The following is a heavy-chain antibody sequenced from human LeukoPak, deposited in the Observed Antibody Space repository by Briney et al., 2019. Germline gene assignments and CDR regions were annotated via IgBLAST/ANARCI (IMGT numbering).Heavy chain of an antibody. D-gene: IGHD6-19*01. CDR3: ARHGYSSGWYGGSGDAFDI. CDR2: IYYSGST. CDR1: GGSISSYY. J-gene: IGHJ3*02. Sequence: PSETLSLTCTVSGGSISSYYWSWIRQPPGKGLEWIGYIYYSGSTNYNPSLKSRVTICVDTSKNQFSLKLSSVTAADTAVYYCARHGYSSGWYGGSGDAFDIWGQGTMVTVSS. V-gene: IGHV4-59*08.